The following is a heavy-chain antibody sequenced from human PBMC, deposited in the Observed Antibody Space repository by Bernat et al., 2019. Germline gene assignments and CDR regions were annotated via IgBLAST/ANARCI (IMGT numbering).Heavy chain of an antibody. J-gene: IGHJ2*01. D-gene: IGHD3-10*01. Sequence: QVQLVQSGAEVKKPGASVKVSCKVSGYTLTELSMHWVRQAPGKGLEWMGGFDPEDGETIYAQKFQGRGTMTEDTSTDTAYMELSSLRSEDTAVYYCATGPMITMVRGAPNWYFDLWGRGTLVTVSS. V-gene: IGHV1-24*01. CDR1: GYTLTELS. CDR2: FDPEDGET. CDR3: ATGPMITMVRGAPNWYFDL.